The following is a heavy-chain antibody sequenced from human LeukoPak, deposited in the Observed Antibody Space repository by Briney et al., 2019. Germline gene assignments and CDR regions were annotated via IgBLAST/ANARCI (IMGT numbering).Heavy chain of an antibody. CDR3: AKLGRYYDILTGYYKALLYFDY. V-gene: IGHV4-59*01. CDR1: GGSISSYF. J-gene: IGHJ4*02. Sequence: SETLPLTCTISGGSISSYFWIWIRQPPGKGLEWIGYIYYSGNTNSNPSLKSRVTISLDTSKNQFFLKLSSVTAADTAVYYCAKLGRYYDILTGYYKALLYFDYWGQGTLVTVSS. CDR2: IYYSGNT. D-gene: IGHD3-9*01.